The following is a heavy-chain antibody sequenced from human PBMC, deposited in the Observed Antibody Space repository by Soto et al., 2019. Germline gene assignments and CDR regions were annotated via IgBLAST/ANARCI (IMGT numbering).Heavy chain of an antibody. CDR3: TTDSYITSIIVRFDY. CDR2: VKSKNGGGTT. Sequence: EVQFVESGGGLVKPGGSLRLSCAASGFTFSNDWINWVRQAPGKGLEWVGRVKSKNGGGTTDFAATGKGRFAISRDDSKNMVYLEMNSLQTEDTAIYYCTTDSYITSIIVRFDYWGHGALVSVSS. V-gene: IGHV3-15*07. J-gene: IGHJ4*01. D-gene: IGHD3-10*01. CDR1: GFTFSNDW.